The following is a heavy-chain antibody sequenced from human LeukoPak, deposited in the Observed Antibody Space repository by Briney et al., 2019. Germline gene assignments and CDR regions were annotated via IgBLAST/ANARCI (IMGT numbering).Heavy chain of an antibody. CDR2: IIPIFGTA. J-gene: IGHJ4*02. Sequence: ASVKVSCKASGGTFSSYAISWVRQAPGQGLEWMGGIIPIFGTANYAQKFQGRVTNTADESTSTAYMELSSLRSEDTAVYYCARGRWLQPTSFDYWGQGTLVTVSS. V-gene: IGHV1-69*13. CDR3: ARGRWLQPTSFDY. CDR1: GGTFSSYA. D-gene: IGHD5-24*01.